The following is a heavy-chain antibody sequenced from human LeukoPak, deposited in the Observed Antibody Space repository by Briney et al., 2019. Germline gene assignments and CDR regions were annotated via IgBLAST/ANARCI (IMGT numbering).Heavy chain of an antibody. CDR2: KYYRSKWYY. CDR3: ARSTGDLHN. Sequence: SQSLSLTCAISGDSVSSNSAAWNWVRQSPWRGLEWLGRKYYRSKWYYGYAVAVKSRLTIDPDTSMYQFARRLNSVTPEDTAVYCWARSTGDLHNWGQGTLVTVSS. J-gene: IGHJ4*02. V-gene: IGHV6-1*01. CDR1: GDSVSSNSAA. D-gene: IGHD7-27*01.